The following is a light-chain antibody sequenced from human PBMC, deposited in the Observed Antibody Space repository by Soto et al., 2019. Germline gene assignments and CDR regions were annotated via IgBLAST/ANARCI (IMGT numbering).Light chain of an antibody. CDR2: ADS. J-gene: IGLJ2*01. CDR3: QVWDSSSDPDVV. CDR1: NIGSKS. Sequence: SYELTQPPSVSVAPGQTARITCGGNNIGSKSVHWYQQKPGQAPVLVVYADSDRPSGIPDRFSGSDSGNTATLTISRVEAGDEADYYCQVWDSSSDPDVVFGGGTKLTVL. V-gene: IGLV3-21*02.